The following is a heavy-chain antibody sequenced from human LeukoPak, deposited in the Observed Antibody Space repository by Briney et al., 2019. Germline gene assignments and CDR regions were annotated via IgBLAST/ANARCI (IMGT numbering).Heavy chain of an antibody. Sequence: PSETLSLTCAVYGGSFSGYYWSWIRQPPGKGLEWIGEINHSGNTNYNPSLKSRVTISVDTSKNQFSLKLSSVTAADTAVYYCARPTWIQRSGGSRYFDYWGQGTLVTVSS. J-gene: IGHJ4*02. CDR1: GGSFSGYY. CDR3: ARPTWIQRSGGSRYFDY. D-gene: IGHD5-18*01. CDR2: INHSGNT. V-gene: IGHV4-34*01.